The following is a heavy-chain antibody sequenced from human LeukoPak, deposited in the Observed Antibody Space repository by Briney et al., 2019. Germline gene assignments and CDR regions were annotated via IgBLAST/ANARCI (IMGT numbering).Heavy chain of an antibody. D-gene: IGHD1-1*01. Sequence: SQTLSLTCAVSGGSISSGGYSWSWIRQPPGKGLEWIGYIYHSGSTYYNPSLKSRVTISVDRSKNQFSLKLSSVTAADTAVYYCARGGLGVPSWKACWGGYYGMDVWGQGTTVTVS. CDR2: IYHSGST. V-gene: IGHV4-30-2*01. J-gene: IGHJ6*02. CDR1: GGSISSGGYS. CDR3: ARGGLGVPSWKACWGGYYGMDV.